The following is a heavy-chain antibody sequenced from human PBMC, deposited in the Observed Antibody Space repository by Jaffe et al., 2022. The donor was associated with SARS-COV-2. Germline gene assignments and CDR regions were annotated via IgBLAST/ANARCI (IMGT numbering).Heavy chain of an antibody. CDR1: GFTFSSYS. CDR2: ISSSSSYI. J-gene: IGHJ4*02. CDR3: ARGRVDWNYVPHYSDY. D-gene: IGHD1-7*01. Sequence: DVQLVESGGGLVKPGGSLRLSCAASGFTFSSYSMNWVRQAPGKGLEWVSSISSSSSYIYYPDSMKGRFTISRDNAKNSLYLQMNSLRAEDTAVYYCARGRVDWNYVPHYSDYWGQGTLVTVSS. V-gene: IGHV3-21*01.